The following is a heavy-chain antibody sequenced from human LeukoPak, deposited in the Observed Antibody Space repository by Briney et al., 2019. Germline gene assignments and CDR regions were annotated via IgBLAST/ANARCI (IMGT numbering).Heavy chain of an antibody. Sequence: PSETLSLTCTVSGGSISSSSYYWGWIRQPPGKGLEWIGSIYYTGRTYYNPSLKSRVTISVDTSKNQFSLKLSSVTAADTAVYYCARHLVGVTMVRGASRLWFDPWGQGTLVTVSS. CDR3: ARHLVGVTMVRGASRLWFDP. J-gene: IGHJ5*02. D-gene: IGHD3-10*01. CDR1: GGSISSSSYY. V-gene: IGHV4-39*01. CDR2: IYYTGRT.